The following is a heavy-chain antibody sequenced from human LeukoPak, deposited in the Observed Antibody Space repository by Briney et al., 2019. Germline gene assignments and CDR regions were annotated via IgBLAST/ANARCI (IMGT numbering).Heavy chain of an antibody. D-gene: IGHD3-22*01. CDR3: AREGDYDRTPDV. Sequence: GGSLRLSCAASGFTFSSYSMNWVRQAPGKGLEWVSSISSSSYIYYADSVKGQFTISRDNAKNSLYLQMNSLRAEDTAVYYCAREGDYDRTPDVWGQGTTVTVSS. CDR2: ISSSSYI. CDR1: GFTFSSYS. J-gene: IGHJ6*02. V-gene: IGHV3-21*01.